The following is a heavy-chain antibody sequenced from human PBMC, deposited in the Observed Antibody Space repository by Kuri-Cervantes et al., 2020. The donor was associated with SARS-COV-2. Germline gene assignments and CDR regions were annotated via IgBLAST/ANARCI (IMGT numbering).Heavy chain of an antibody. D-gene: IGHD3-3*02. Sequence: SETLSLTCAVYGGSFSGYYWSWIRQPPGKGLEWIGEINHSGSTNYNPSLKSRVTISVDTSKNQFSLKLSSVTAADTAVYYCASLATLFYYYGMAVWGQGNTVNVSS. V-gene: IGHV4-34*01. CDR2: INHSGST. J-gene: IGHJ6*02. CDR1: GGSFSGYY. CDR3: ASLATLFYYYGMAV.